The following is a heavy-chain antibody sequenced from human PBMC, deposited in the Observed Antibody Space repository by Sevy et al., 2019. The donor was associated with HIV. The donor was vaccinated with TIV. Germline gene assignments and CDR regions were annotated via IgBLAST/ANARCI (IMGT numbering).Heavy chain of an antibody. V-gene: IGHV1-18*01. CDR1: GYTFTSYG. Sequence: ASLKVSCKASGYTFTSYGITWVRQAPGQGLEWMGWISSYNDNTNYAQNLQGRVTMTTDTSTSTAYMELRSLRSDDTAVYYCARVPRAQYSSSWYYFDYWGQGTLVTVSS. CDR3: ARVPRAQYSSSWYYFDY. CDR2: ISSYNDNT. D-gene: IGHD6-13*01. J-gene: IGHJ4*02.